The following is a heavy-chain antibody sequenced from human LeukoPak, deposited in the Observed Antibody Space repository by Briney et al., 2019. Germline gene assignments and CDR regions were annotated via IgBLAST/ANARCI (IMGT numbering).Heavy chain of an antibody. CDR1: GVSFDDYY. Sequence: SETLSLTCAVSGVSFDDYYWAWVHQTPGKGPEWIGEINHSGYTNDSPSLKSRVTLSIDTSRKQFSLNLRSVTVADAGIYYCTRMTTGHDYWGQGTLVTVSS. J-gene: IGHJ4*02. V-gene: IGHV4-34*01. D-gene: IGHD4-17*01. CDR3: TRMTTGHDY. CDR2: INHSGYT.